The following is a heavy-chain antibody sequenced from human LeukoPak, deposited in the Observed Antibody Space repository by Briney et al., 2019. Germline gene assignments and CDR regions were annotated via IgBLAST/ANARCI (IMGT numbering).Heavy chain of an antibody. V-gene: IGHV1-46*02. CDR3: ARDSVELERRNWFDP. CDR2: INPSGRSA. Sequence: ASVKVSCKASPYTFNKYYIHWVRQAPGQGLEWMGVINPSGRSASYAQRFQGKVTMTRDTSTSTVYMGLSSLTSEDTAVYYCARDSVELERRNWFDPWGQGTLVTVSS. J-gene: IGHJ5*02. CDR1: PYTFNKYY. D-gene: IGHD1-1*01.